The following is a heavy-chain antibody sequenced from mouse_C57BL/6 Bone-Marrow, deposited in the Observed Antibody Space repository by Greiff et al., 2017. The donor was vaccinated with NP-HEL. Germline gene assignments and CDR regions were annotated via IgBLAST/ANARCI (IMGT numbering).Heavy chain of an antibody. Sequence: QVQLQQPGAELVKPGASVKLSCKASGYTFTSYWMHWVKQRPGQGLEWIGMIHPNSGSTNYNEKFKSKATLTVDKSSSTAYMQLGGLTSEDSAVYYCARCCYSSSPRDWGQGTTLTVSS. V-gene: IGHV1-64*01. CDR1: GYTFTSYW. D-gene: IGHD1-1*01. CDR2: IHPNSGST. J-gene: IGHJ2*01. CDR3: ARCCYSSSPRD.